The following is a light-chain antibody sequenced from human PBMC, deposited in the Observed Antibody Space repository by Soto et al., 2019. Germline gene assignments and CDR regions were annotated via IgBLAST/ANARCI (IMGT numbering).Light chain of an antibody. CDR2: DAS. CDR1: QSVSSY. J-gene: IGKJ3*01. Sequence: EIVLTQSPATLSLSPGERATLSCRASQSVSSYLAWYQQKPGQAPRLLIYDASNMATGIPARFSGSGSGTDFTLTISSREPEDFAVYYCQQRSNWPPLTFGPGTKVDIK. CDR3: QQRSNWPPLT. V-gene: IGKV3-11*01.